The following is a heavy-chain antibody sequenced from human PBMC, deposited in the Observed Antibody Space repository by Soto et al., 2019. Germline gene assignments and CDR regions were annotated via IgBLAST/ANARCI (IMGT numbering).Heavy chain of an antibody. V-gene: IGHV4-34*01. J-gene: IGHJ4*02. CDR2: INHSGST. D-gene: IGHD3-10*01. Sequence: QVQLQQWGAGLLKPSETLSLTCAVYGGSFSGYYWSWIRQPPGKGLEWIGEINHSGSTNYNPSLKSRVTITVDTSKNQFSLKLSSVTAADTAVYYCTRDYGSGSYSHFDYWGQGTLVTVSS. CDR3: TRDYGSGSYSHFDY. CDR1: GGSFSGYY.